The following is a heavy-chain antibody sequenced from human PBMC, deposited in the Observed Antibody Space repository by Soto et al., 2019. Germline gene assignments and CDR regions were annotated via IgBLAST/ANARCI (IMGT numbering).Heavy chain of an antibody. CDR3: ARITMFRGVMKDYYGMDV. V-gene: IGHV4-59*01. D-gene: IGHD3-10*01. J-gene: IGHJ6*02. CDR2: IYYSGST. Sequence: SETLSLTCPVSGRSISSYYWSWIRQPPGKGLELIGYIYYSGSTNYNPSLKSRVTISVDTSKNQFSLKLGSVTAADTAVYDCARITMFRGVMKDYYGMDVWGHGTTVT. CDR1: GRSISSYY.